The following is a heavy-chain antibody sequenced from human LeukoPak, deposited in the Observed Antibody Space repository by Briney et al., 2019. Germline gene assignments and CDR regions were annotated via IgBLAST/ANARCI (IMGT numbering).Heavy chain of an antibody. Sequence: GASVKVSCKASGYTFTDYYMHWVRQAPGQGLEWMGWINPKRGGTNYAQKFQGRVTMTRDTSISTAYMELSRLRSDDTAVYYCARDCTSTSCLDYWGQGTLVTVSS. CDR2: INPKRGGT. V-gene: IGHV1-2*02. D-gene: IGHD2-2*01. J-gene: IGHJ4*02. CDR3: ARDCTSTSCLDY. CDR1: GYTFTDYY.